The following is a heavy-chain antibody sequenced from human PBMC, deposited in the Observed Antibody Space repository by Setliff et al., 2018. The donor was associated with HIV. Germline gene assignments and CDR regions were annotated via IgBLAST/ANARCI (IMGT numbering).Heavy chain of an antibody. Sequence: GASMKVSCKTSGGTFSSYAVSWVRQAPGQGLEWMGGIIPAFGTANYAQKFQGRVTITTDESTSTAYMELSGLRAEDTAVYFCARDGLLVAGIRFDYWGQGTLVTVSS. D-gene: IGHD6-19*01. CDR2: IIPAFGTA. V-gene: IGHV1-69*05. CDR3: ARDGLLVAGIRFDY. J-gene: IGHJ4*01. CDR1: GGTFSSYA.